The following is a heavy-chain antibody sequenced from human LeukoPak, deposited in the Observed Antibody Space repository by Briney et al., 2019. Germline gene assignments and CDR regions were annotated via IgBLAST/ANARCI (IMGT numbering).Heavy chain of an antibody. J-gene: IGHJ4*02. CDR2: IYHSGST. Sequence: SETLSLTCTVSGYSISSGYYWGWIRQPPGKGLEWIGSIYHSGSTYYNPSLKSRVTISVDTSKNQFSLKLSSVTAADTAVYYCARARSGKWGFDYWGQGTLVTVSS. CDR1: GYSISSGYY. D-gene: IGHD1-26*01. CDR3: ARARSGKWGFDY. V-gene: IGHV4-38-2*02.